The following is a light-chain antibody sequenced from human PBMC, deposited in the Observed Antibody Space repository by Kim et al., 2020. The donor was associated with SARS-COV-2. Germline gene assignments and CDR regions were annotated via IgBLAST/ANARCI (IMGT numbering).Light chain of an antibody. CDR2: NND. J-gene: IGLJ3*02. CDR3: AVWDDSLNGWV. V-gene: IGLV1-44*01. Sequence: GQTVTISCPCSRSNIGSNAVNWYQQLPGTPPKLRIYNNDQRPSGVPDRFSGFKSGTSASLAISGLRSDDDSDYYCAVWDDSLNGWVFGGGTQLTVL. CDR1: RSNIGSNA.